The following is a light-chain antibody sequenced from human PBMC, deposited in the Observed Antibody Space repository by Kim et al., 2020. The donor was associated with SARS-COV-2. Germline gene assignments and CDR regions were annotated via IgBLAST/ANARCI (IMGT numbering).Light chain of an antibody. Sequence: SGPISWTGCSANVGAGYDVHWSQQLPGTAPQLLIYGNRNRPSGVPDRFAGSKSGTAASLAITGLQAEDEADYYCQSYDSSLSGSVFGGGTKLTVL. V-gene: IGLV1-40*01. CDR1: SANVGAGYD. J-gene: IGLJ3*02. CDR3: QSYDSSLSGSV. CDR2: GNR.